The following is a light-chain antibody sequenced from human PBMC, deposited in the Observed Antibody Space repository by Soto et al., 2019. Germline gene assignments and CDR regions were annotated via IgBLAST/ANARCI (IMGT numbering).Light chain of an antibody. CDR2: DVS. J-gene: IGLJ1*01. CDR3: SSYTSSSTYSYV. Sequence: SVLTQPASVSGSPGQSITISCTGTSSDVGGYNYVSWYQQHPGKAPKLMIYDVSNRPSGVSNRFSGSKSGNTASLTISGLQAEDEADYYCSSYTSSSTYSYVFGTGTKVTVL. V-gene: IGLV2-14*01. CDR1: SSDVGGYNY.